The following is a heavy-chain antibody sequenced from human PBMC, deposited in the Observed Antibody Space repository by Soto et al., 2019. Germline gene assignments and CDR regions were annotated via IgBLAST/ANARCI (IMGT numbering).Heavy chain of an antibody. V-gene: IGHV4-39*01. CDR2: IYYSGST. D-gene: IGHD3-10*01. J-gene: IGHJ5*02. Sequence: SETLSLTCTVSGGSISSSSYYLSWIRQPPGKGLEWIGSIYYSGSTYYNPSLKSRVTISVDTSKNQFSLKLSSVTAADTAVYYCARLLGYFSGARDWFDPWGQGTLVTVSS. CDR3: ARLLGYFSGARDWFDP. CDR1: GGSISSSSYY.